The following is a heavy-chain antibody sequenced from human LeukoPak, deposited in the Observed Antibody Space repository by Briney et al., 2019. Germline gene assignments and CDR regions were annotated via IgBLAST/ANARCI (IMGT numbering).Heavy chain of an antibody. J-gene: IGHJ3*02. V-gene: IGHV4-59*01. Sequence: SETLSLTCTVSGGSISSYYWSWIRQPPGKGLEWIGYIYYSGSTNYNPSLKSRVTISVDTSKNQFSLKLSPVTAADTAVYYCAREGAPLGYSSSWFGGGAFDIWGQGTMVTVSS. D-gene: IGHD6-13*01. CDR2: IYYSGST. CDR1: GGSISSYY. CDR3: AREGAPLGYSSSWFGGGAFDI.